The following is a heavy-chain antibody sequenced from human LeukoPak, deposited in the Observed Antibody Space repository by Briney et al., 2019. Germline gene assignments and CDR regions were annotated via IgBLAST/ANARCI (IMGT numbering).Heavy chain of an antibody. J-gene: IGHJ4*02. CDR3: ARKDFSSGSFSY. D-gene: IGHD3-22*01. V-gene: IGHV3-11*04. CDR2: IGLSGSPL. Sequence: CIGLSGSPLDYADSVRGRFTISRDNAKNSLYLDMNSLRAEDTAVYYCARKDFSSGSFSYWGQGTPVTVSS.